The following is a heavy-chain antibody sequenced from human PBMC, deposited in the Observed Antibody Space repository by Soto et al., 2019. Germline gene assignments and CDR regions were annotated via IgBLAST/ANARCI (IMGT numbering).Heavy chain of an antibody. CDR1: GFTFSSYA. CDR2: MSGSGGSI. J-gene: IGHJ5*02. V-gene: IGHV3-23*01. D-gene: IGHD3-10*01. Sequence: GGSLRLSCAASGFTFSSYAMSWVRQAPGKGLEWVSAMSGSGGSIYYADSVKGRFTISRDNSKNTLYLQMNSLSAEDTAIYYCVKDSMVRGVIIPTWGQGTLVTLSS. CDR3: VKDSMVRGVIIPT.